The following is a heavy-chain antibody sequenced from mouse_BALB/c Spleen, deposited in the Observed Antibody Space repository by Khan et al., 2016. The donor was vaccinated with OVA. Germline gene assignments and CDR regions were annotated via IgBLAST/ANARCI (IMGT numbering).Heavy chain of an antibody. D-gene: IGHD2-3*01. V-gene: IGHV7-3*02. CDR1: GFTFTDYY. J-gene: IGHJ4*01. CDR2: IRNKANNYTT. CDR3: ARADFYVGYFFSMDY. Sequence: EVELVESGGGLVQPGGSRRLSCATSGFTFTDYYMNWVRQPPGKALEWLGFIRNKANNYTTEYSASVKGRFTISRDNSQSTFYLQMNTLRTEDSATYYFARADFYVGYFFSMDYWGQGTSVTVSS.